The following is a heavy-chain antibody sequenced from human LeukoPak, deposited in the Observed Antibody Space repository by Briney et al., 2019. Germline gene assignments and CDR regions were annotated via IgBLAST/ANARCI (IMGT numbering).Heavy chain of an antibody. CDR3: ARCAPYYDYVWGSYRQRGAFDI. CDR2: INHSGST. CDR1: GGSFSGYY. D-gene: IGHD3-16*02. J-gene: IGHJ3*02. V-gene: IGHV4-34*01. Sequence: SETLSLTCAVYGGSFSGYYWSWLRQPPGKGLESIGEINHSGSTNYNPSLKSRITISVDTSKNQFSLKLSSVTAADTAVYYCARCAPYYDYVWGSYRQRGAFDIWGQGTMVTVSS.